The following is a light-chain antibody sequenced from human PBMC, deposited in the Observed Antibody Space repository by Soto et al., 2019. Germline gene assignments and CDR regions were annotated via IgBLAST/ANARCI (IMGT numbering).Light chain of an antibody. CDR1: QSVSTS. V-gene: IGKV3-15*01. Sequence: EIVMTQSPAALSVSPGERATLSCRASQSVSTSLAWYQQNPGQAPRLLIYAASTRATDIPERFSGSGYGTDFPLTMSRLQSEDFAGYYCQRYISLPPYSFGQGTKVEIK. J-gene: IGKJ2*01. CDR3: QRYISLPPYS. CDR2: AAS.